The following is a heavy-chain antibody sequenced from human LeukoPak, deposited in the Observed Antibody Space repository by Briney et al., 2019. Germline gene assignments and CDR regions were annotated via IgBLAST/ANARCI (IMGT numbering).Heavy chain of an antibody. J-gene: IGHJ5*02. CDR3: ARSFLEWNNWFDP. Sequence: PSETLSLTSTVSSGSISIYYWSWIRQPAGKGLEWIGRIYTSGTTNYNPSLKSRATMSLDTSKNQFSLKLSSVTAADTAVYYCARSFLEWNNWFDPWGQGTLVTVSS. CDR1: SGSISIYY. V-gene: IGHV4-4*07. D-gene: IGHD3-3*01. CDR2: IYTSGTT.